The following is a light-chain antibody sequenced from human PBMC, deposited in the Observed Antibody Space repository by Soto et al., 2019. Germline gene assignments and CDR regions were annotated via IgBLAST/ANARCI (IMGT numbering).Light chain of an antibody. J-gene: IGLJ1*01. CDR2: GNS. Sequence: QSVLTQPPSVSAAPGQRVTISCTGRSSNIEAGYDVHWYQQLPGTATKLLIYGNSIRPAGIPVCFTGSKSGTSASLVISELQAVYVSDYFCQSYGSSLISYVFVTGTKVTVL. CDR3: QSYGSSLISYV. V-gene: IGLV1-40*01. CDR1: SSNIEAGYD.